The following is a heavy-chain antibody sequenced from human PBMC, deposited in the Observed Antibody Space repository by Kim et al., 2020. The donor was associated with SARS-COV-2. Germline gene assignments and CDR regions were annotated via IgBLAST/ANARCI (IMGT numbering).Heavy chain of an antibody. CDR3: ARTVRGYYGSGSYYSREPGYYYYYGMDV. J-gene: IGHJ6*02. D-gene: IGHD3-10*01. Sequence: GGSLRLSCAASGFTFSSYGMHWVRQAPGKGLEWVAVIWYDGSNKYYADSVKGRFTISRDNSKNTLYLQMNSLRAEDTAVYYCARTVRGYYGSGSYYSREPGYYYYYGMDVWGQGTTVTVSS. V-gene: IGHV3-33*01. CDR1: GFTFSSYG. CDR2: IWYDGSNK.